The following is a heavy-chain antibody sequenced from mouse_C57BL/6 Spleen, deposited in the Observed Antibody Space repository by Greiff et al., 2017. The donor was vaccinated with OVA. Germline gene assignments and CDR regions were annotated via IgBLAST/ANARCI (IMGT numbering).Heavy chain of an antibody. CDR1: GYTFTSYW. CDR2: IYPGSGST. D-gene: IGHD2-4*01. Sequence: VQLQQPGAELVKPGASVKMSCKASGYTFTSYWITWVKQRPGQGLEWIGDIYPGSGSTNYNEKFKSKATLTVDTSSSTAYMQLSSLTSEDSAVYYCARRGAIYYDFAYWGQGTLVTVSA. J-gene: IGHJ3*01. V-gene: IGHV1-55*01. CDR3: ARRGAIYYDFAY.